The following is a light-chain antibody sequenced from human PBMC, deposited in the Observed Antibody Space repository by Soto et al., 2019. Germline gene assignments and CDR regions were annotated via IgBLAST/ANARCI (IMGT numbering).Light chain of an antibody. CDR2: GAS. CDR1: QSVSSSY. V-gene: IGKV3-20*01. CDR3: QQYGSSPRT. Sequence: EIVLTQSPGALSLSPGERATLSCGASQSVSSSYLAWYQQKPGQAPRLLIYGASTRATDIPDRFSCSGSGTDFTLTISRLEPEDFAVYYCQQYGSSPRTFGQGTKVEIK. J-gene: IGKJ1*01.